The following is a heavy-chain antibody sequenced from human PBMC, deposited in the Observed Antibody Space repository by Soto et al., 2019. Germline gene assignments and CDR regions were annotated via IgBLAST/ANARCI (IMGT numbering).Heavy chain of an antibody. D-gene: IGHD3-10*01. J-gene: IGHJ4*02. CDR3: ARDSRGAN. Sequence: QVQLVESGGGLVKPGGSLRLSCTASGFTFTDHYMTWIRQAPGKGLEWVSYINRGGSNRYYADSVRGRFTISRDNAKNSVYLQMSSLRAEDTAIYYCARDSRGANWGQGTLVIVSS. CDR2: INRGGSNR. V-gene: IGHV3-11*01. CDR1: GFTFTDHY.